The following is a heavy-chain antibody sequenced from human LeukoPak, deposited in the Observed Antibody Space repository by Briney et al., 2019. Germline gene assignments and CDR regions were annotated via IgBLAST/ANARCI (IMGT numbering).Heavy chain of an antibody. CDR1: GFTFSSYG. J-gene: IGHJ4*02. D-gene: IGHD6-19*01. Sequence: PGRSLRLSCAASGFTFSSYGMHWVRQAPGKGLEWVAVISSDGSSKNYADSMKGQFTISRDNSKNTLFLQMNNLRAEDTAVYYCARDSPRLSGWLGHFDYWGQGTLVTVSS. CDR2: ISSDGSSK. CDR3: ARDSPRLSGWLGHFDY. V-gene: IGHV3-30*03.